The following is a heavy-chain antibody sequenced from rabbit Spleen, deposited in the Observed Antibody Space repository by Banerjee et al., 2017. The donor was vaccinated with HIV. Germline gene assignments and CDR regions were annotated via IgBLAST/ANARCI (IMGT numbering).Heavy chain of an antibody. CDR2: IDTNNGDT. V-gene: IGHV1S45*01. CDR3: ARNYVNAFEP. D-gene: IGHD1-1*01. CDR1: GFSFSSNW. Sequence: LEESGGGLVKPGGTLTLTCTVSGFSFSSNWICWVRQAPGKGLEWIACIDTNNGDTDYANWPKGRFTISKTSSTTVTLQMTSLTAADTATYFCARNYVNAFEPWGQGTRVTVS. J-gene: IGHJ2*01.